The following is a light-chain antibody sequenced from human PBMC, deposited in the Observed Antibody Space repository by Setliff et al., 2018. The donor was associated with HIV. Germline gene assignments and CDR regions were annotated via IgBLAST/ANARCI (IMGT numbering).Light chain of an antibody. Sequence: QSALTQPASVSGSPGQSITISCTGSSSDVGDYNYVSWYQQHPGKAPKLMISDVSNRPSGVSTRFSGSKSGNTASLTISGLQAEDEADYYCSSYTSSTPLYVFGTGTKVTVL. CDR3: SSYTSSTPLYV. V-gene: IGLV2-14*03. CDR2: DVS. CDR1: SSDVGDYNY. J-gene: IGLJ1*01.